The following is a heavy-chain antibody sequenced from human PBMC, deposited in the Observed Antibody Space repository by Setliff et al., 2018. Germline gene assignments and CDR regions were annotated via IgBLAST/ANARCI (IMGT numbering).Heavy chain of an antibody. J-gene: IGHJ6*02. CDR2: FDSEDGET. Sequence: ASVKVSCKVSGYTLTELSMHWVRQAPGKGLEWMGGFDSEDGETIYAQKFQGRVTMTEDTSTDTAYMELSSLRSEDTAVYYCARDLLYSGSYFGYYYGMDVWGQGTTVTVSS. CDR3: ARDLLYSGSYFGYYYGMDV. D-gene: IGHD1-26*01. V-gene: IGHV1-24*01. CDR1: GYTLTELS.